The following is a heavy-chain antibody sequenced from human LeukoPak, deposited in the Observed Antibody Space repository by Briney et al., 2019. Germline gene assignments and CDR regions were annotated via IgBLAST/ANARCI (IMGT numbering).Heavy chain of an antibody. CDR2: ISYDGSNK. CDR3: AREGPTVVTPRDYYYYYYGMDV. Sequence: PGRSLRLSCAASGFTFSSYAMHWVRQAPGKGLEWVAVISYDGSNKYYADSVKGRFTISRDNSKNTLYLQMNSLRAEDTAVYYCAREGPTVVTPRDYYYYYYGMDVWGQGTTVTVSS. CDR1: GFTFSSYA. V-gene: IGHV3-30-3*01. J-gene: IGHJ6*02. D-gene: IGHD4-23*01.